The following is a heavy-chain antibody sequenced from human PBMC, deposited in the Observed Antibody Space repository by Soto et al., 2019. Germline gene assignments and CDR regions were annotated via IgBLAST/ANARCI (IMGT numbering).Heavy chain of an antibody. D-gene: IGHD2-21*01. V-gene: IGHV3-48*02. CDR3: ARGVVSFYGMDV. J-gene: IGHJ6*02. CDR1: GFILSNYN. Sequence: GGSLRLSCAASGFILSNYNMNWVRQAPGKGLEWVSYISSSGSTIYYADPVKGRFTTSRDKAKNSLYLQMSSLRDEDTAVYYCARGVVSFYGMDVWGQGTTVTVSS. CDR2: ISSSGSTI.